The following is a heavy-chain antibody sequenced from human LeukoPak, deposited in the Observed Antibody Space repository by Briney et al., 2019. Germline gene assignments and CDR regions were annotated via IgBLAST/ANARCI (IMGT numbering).Heavy chain of an antibody. CDR2: INQSGST. D-gene: IGHD5-12*01. Sequence: SETLSLTCAVYGGSFSGYYWSWIRQPPGKGLEWIGEINQSGSTNYNPSLKSRVTISVDTSKNQSSLKLSSVTAADTAVFYCASPRGYGNYYFDYWGQGTLVTVSS. CDR1: GGSFSGYY. V-gene: IGHV4-34*01. CDR3: ASPRGYGNYYFDY. J-gene: IGHJ4*02.